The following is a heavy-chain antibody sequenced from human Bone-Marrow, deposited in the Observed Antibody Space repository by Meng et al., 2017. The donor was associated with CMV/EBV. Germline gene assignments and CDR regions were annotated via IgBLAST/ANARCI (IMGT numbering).Heavy chain of an antibody. CDR2: IRTDGSNQ. D-gene: IGHD3-10*01. CDR1: GFTFRSYG. CDR3: ARDGVRGLDY. J-gene: IGHJ4*02. V-gene: IGHV3-30*02. Sequence: GESLKISCAASGFTFRSYGMHWVRQAPGKGLEWVTFIRTDGSNQYYADSVKGRFTISRDNSKNTLYVQMNSLRAEDTALYYCARDGVRGLDYWGQGTLVTVSS.